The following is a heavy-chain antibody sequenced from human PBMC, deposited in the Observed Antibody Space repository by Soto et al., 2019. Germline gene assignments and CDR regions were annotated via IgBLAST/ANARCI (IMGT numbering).Heavy chain of an antibody. Sequence: SEMMSLTWSVSGGSSSSSSYYRGWKRMPPGTGLEWIGSIYYSGSTYYNPSLKSRVTISVDTSKNQFSLKLSSVTAADTAVYCCATLVVAAEAVMDVWGKGTTVTVSS. CDR1: GGSSSSSSYY. D-gene: IGHD2-15*01. CDR2: IYYSGST. J-gene: IGHJ6*04. V-gene: IGHV4-39*01. CDR3: ATLVVAAEAVMDV.